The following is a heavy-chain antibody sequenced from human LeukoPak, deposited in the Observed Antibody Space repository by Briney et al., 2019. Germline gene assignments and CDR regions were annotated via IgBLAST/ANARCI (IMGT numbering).Heavy chain of an antibody. V-gene: IGHV4-30-4*08. D-gene: IGHD3-10*01. CDR2: IYYSGST. CDR1: GGSISSGDYY. CDR3: ARGGSGLGGAFDI. J-gene: IGHJ3*02. Sequence: PSETLSLTCTVSGGSISSGDYYWSWIRQPPGKGLEWIGYIYYSGSTYYNPSLKSRVTISVDTSKTQFSLKLSSVTAADTAVYYCARGGSGLGGAFDIWGQGTMVTVSS.